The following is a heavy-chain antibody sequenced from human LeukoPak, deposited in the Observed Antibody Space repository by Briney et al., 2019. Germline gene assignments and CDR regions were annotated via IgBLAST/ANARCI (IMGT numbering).Heavy chain of an antibody. CDR2: IYYSGST. V-gene: IGHV4-59*01. D-gene: IGHD3-22*01. Sequence: SETLSLTCTVSGGSISSYYWSWLRQPPGKGLEWIGYIYYSGSTNYNPSLKSRLTISVDTSKNQFSLKLSSVTAADTAVYYCARSSYYYDSSGYSYYNYYYMDVWGKGTTVTVSS. CDR1: GGSISSYY. CDR3: ARSSYYYDSSGYSYYNYYYMDV. J-gene: IGHJ6*03.